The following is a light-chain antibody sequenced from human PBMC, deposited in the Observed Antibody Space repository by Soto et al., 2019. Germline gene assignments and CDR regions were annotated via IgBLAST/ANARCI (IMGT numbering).Light chain of an antibody. CDR1: SSDVGAYNS. V-gene: IGLV2-14*03. Sequence: QSALTQPASVSGSPGQSITISCTGTSSDVGAYNSVSWYQQHPGKAPKLMIYDVSNRPSRVSNRFSGSTSGNTIPLTISGLQAEDEADYYCSSFPTSSHVLFGGGPKLTV. CDR2: DVS. J-gene: IGLJ2*01. CDR3: SSFPTSSHVL.